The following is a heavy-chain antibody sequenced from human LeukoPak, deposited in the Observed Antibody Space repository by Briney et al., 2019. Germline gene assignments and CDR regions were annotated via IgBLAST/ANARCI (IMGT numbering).Heavy chain of an antibody. Sequence: PSETLSLTCTVSGGSISSHFWSWIRQPPGKGQEWIGYIYHSGGTNYNPSLKSRVTISVDTSKTQFSLKLSSVTAADTAVYYCARIRVAVAGTVPVWGQGTLVTVSS. CDR1: GGSISSHF. J-gene: IGHJ4*02. CDR2: IYHSGGT. D-gene: IGHD6-19*01. V-gene: IGHV4-59*11. CDR3: ARIRVAVAGTVPV.